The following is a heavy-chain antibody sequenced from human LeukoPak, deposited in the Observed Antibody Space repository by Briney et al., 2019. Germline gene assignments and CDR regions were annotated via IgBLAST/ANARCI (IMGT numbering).Heavy chain of an antibody. CDR1: GMTFERHG. Sequence: GGSLRLSCAVSGMTFERHGMHWVRQPPGKGLEWLAFIKYDGSRTDYEDSVKGRFTVSRDNSQNTLYPEMNSLRAEDTAVYYCVKDTIFTVDSFDYWGQGTLVTVSS. CDR2: IKYDGSRT. CDR3: VKDTIFTVDSFDY. V-gene: IGHV3-30*02. D-gene: IGHD3-3*01. J-gene: IGHJ4*02.